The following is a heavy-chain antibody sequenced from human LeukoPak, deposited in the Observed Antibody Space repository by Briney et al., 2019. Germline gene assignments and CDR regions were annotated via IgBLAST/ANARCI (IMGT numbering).Heavy chain of an antibody. CDR1: GGSFSGYY. V-gene: IGHV4-34*01. J-gene: IGHJ4*02. D-gene: IGHD6-13*01. Sequence: SETLSLTCAVYGGSFSGYYWSWIRQPPGKGLEWIGEINHSGSTNYNPSLKSRVTISVDTSKNQFSLKLSSVIAADTAVYYCASSPSIAAAGTNYFDYWGQGTLVTVSS. CDR3: ASSPSIAAAGTNYFDY. CDR2: INHSGST.